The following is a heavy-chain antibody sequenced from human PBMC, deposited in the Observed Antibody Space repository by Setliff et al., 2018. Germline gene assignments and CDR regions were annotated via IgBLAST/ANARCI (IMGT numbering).Heavy chain of an antibody. CDR2: INHSGST. CDR1: GGSISSGNYY. CDR3: ARARKTFGIAAAGRGWFDP. Sequence: LSLTCRVSGGSISSGNYYWGLIRQPPGKGLEWIGEINHSGSTNYNPSPKSRVTISVDTSKNQFSLKLSSVTAADTAVYYCARARKTFGIAAAGRGWFDPWGQGTLVTVSS. V-gene: IGHV4-39*07. J-gene: IGHJ5*02. D-gene: IGHD6-13*01.